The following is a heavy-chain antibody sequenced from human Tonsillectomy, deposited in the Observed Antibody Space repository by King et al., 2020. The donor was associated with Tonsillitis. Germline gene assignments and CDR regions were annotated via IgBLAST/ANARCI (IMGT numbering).Heavy chain of an antibody. V-gene: IGHV3-53*04. CDR3: ASKDSRDGYAFDI. CDR1: GFTVSSNY. J-gene: IGHJ3*02. Sequence: VQLVESGGGLVQPGGSLRLSCAASGFTVSSNYMSWVRHAPGKGLEWVSVIYSGGSTYYADSVKGRFTISRHNSKNTLYLQMNSLRAEDTAVYYCASKDSRDGYAFDIWGQGTMVTVSS. CDR2: IYSGGST. D-gene: IGHD5-24*01.